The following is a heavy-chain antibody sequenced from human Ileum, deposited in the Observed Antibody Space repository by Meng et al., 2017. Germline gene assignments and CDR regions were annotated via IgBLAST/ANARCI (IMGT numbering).Heavy chain of an antibody. CDR2: TYYRSKWYS. J-gene: IGHJ4*02. Sequence: QVQLQQLGPGLVKPSQTLSLTCAVSGGSVSSNIAAWNWIRQSPLRGLEWLGRTYYRSKWYSEYAVSVKSRISITPDTSKNQFSLQMNSVTPEDTAVYYCASGSGSLDYWGPGTLVTVSS. CDR1: GGSVSSNIAA. D-gene: IGHD3-3*01. V-gene: IGHV6-1*01. CDR3: ASGSGSLDY.